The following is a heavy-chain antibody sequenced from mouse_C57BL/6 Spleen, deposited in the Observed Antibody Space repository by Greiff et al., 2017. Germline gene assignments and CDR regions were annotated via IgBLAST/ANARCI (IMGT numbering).Heavy chain of an antibody. CDR2: IYPGSGNT. D-gene: IGHD1-1*01. CDR3: ARERDYYGSSPFAY. Sequence: VQLQQSGAELVRPGASVKLSCKASGYTFTDYYINWVKQRPGQGLEWIARIYPGSGNTYYNEKFKGKATLTAEKSSSTAYMQLSSLTSEDSAVYVCARERDYYGSSPFAYWGQGTLVTVSA. CDR1: GYTFTDYY. V-gene: IGHV1-76*01. J-gene: IGHJ3*01.